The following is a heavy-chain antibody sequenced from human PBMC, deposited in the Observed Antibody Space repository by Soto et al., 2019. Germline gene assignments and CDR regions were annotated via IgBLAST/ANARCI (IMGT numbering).Heavy chain of an antibody. CDR2: ISAYNGNT. D-gene: IGHD2-15*01. CDR3: ASGCSGGSCYSEFDY. J-gene: IGHJ4*02. V-gene: IGHV1-18*01. CDR1: GYTFTSYG. Sequence: ASVKVSCKASGYTFTSYGMSWVRQAPGQGLEWMGWISAYNGNTNYAQKLQGRVTMTTDTSTSTAYMELRSLRSDDTAVYYCASGCSGGSCYSEFDYWGQGTLVTVSS.